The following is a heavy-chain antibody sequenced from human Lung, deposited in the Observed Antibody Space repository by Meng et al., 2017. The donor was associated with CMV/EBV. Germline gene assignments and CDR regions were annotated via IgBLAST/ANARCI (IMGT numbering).Heavy chain of an antibody. CDR1: GGTFSSYA. CDR3: ARYASSGNAHNMDV. CDR2: IIPIFGTA. V-gene: IGHV1-69*05. J-gene: IGHJ6*02. D-gene: IGHD3-16*01. Sequence: SLXVFXXASGGTFSSYAISWVRQAPGQGLEWMGGIIPIFGTANYEQKFQGRVTITTDESTSTAYMELSSLRSEDTAVYYCARYASSGNAHNMDVWGQGTTVTVSS.